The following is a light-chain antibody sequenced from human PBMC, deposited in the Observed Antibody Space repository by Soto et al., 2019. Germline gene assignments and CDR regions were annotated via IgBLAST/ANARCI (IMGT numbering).Light chain of an antibody. CDR1: QGISSY. CDR3: QQYYSYPRA. Sequence: AIRMTQSPSSLSASTGDRVTITCRASQGISSYLAWYQQKPGKAPKLLIYAASTLQSGVPSRFSGSGSVTDFTLTISCLQSEDFATYYCQQYYSYPRAFGQRTKVEIK. V-gene: IGKV1-8*01. CDR2: AAS. J-gene: IGKJ1*01.